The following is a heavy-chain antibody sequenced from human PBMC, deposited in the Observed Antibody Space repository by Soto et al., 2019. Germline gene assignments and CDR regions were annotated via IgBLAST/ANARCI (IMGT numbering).Heavy chain of an antibody. V-gene: IGHV3-11*01. J-gene: IGHJ6*02. CDR1: GFTFSDYY. D-gene: IGHD3-3*01. CDR3: ARDGYYDFWSGYFRRPSTYYYGMDV. Sequence: PGGSLRLSCAASGFTFSDYYMSWIRQAPGKGLEWVSYISSSGSTIYYADSVKGRFTISRDNAKNSLYLQMNSLRAEDTAVYYCARDGYYDFWSGYFRRPSTYYYGMDVWGQGTTVTVSS. CDR2: ISSSGSTI.